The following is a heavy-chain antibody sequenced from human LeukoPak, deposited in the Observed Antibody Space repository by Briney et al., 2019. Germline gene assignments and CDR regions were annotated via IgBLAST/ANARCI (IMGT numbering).Heavy chain of an antibody. CDR3: ARGGSSWYGDY. J-gene: IGHJ4*02. CDR2: ISYDGSNK. D-gene: IGHD6-13*01. CDR1: GFTFSSYA. V-gene: IGHV3-30*04. Sequence: GGSLRLSCAASGFTFSSYAMHWVRQAPGKGLEWVAVISYDGSNKYYADSVKGRFTISRDNSKNTLYLQMNSLRAEDTAVYYCARGGSSWYGDYWGQGTLATVSS.